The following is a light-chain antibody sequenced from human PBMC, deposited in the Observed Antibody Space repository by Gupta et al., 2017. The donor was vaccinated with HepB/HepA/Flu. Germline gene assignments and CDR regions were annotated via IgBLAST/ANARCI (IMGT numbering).Light chain of an antibody. V-gene: IGKV3-15*01. J-gene: IGKJ5*01. CDR3: QQYNNWPIT. CDR2: DAS. CDR1: QSISAN. Sequence: EIVMTQSPATLSVSPGERATLSCRASQSISANLGWFQQKPGQAPRPLIYDASIRASGVPARFSGSGSGTEFTLTISSLQSEDFTIYYGQQYNNWPITFGQETRLGIK.